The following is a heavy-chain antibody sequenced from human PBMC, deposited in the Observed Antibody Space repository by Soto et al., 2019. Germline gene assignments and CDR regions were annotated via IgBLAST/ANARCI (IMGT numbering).Heavy chain of an antibody. D-gene: IGHD5-18*01. Sequence: SVKVSCKASGGTFSSYAISWVRQAPGQGLEWMGGIIPIFGTANYAQKFQGRVTITADKSTSTAYMELSSLRSEDTAVYYCARALRGAMVIPYWGQGTLVTVSS. J-gene: IGHJ4*02. CDR2: IIPIFGTA. CDR3: ARALRGAMVIPY. CDR1: GGTFSSYA. V-gene: IGHV1-69*06.